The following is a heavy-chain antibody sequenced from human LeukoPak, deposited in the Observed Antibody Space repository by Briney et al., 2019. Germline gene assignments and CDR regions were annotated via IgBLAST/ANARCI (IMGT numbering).Heavy chain of an antibody. CDR1: GFTFSSYG. V-gene: IGHV3-33*01. CDR2: IWYDGSNK. J-gene: IGHJ4*02. Sequence: GRSLRLSCAASGFTFSSYGIHWVRQAPGKGLEWVAVIWYDGSNKYYADSVKGRFTISRDNSKNTLYLQMNSLRAEDTAVYYCARDRGYFDYWGQGTLVTVSS. CDR3: ARDRGYFDY.